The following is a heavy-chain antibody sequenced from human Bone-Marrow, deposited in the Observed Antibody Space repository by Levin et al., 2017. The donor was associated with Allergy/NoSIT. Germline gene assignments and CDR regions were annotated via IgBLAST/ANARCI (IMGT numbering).Heavy chain of an antibody. J-gene: IGHJ2*01. V-gene: IGHV3-11*01. CDR3: ARGALTKRYWFFDL. Sequence: GGSLRLSCAASGFTFSDDYMAWIRQAPGKGLEWVSYISSSGSNTEYAEYVKGRFTISRDNARNSLHLEMNNVRAEDTAVYHCARGALTKRYWFFDLWGRGTLVTVSS. CDR1: GFTFSDDY. CDR2: ISSSGSNT.